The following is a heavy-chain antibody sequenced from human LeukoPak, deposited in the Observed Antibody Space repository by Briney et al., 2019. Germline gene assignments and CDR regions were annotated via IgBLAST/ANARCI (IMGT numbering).Heavy chain of an antibody. CDR2: IYHSGST. Sequence: PSETLSLTCAVSGGSISSSNWWSWVRQPPGKGLEWIGEIYHSGSTNYNPSLNSRVTISVDKSKNQFSLKLSSVTAADTAVYYCARSLGYCSGGSCRDAFDIWGQGTMVTVSS. J-gene: IGHJ3*02. CDR1: GGSISSSNW. D-gene: IGHD2-15*01. V-gene: IGHV4-4*02. CDR3: ARSLGYCSGGSCRDAFDI.